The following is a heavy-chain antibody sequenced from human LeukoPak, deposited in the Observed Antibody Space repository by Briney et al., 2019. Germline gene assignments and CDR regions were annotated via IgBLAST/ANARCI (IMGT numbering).Heavy chain of an antibody. CDR1: GFTFSSYA. D-gene: IGHD6-13*01. V-gene: IGHV3-23*01. Sequence: PGGSLRLSCAASGFTFSSYAMSWVRQAPGKGLEWVSDISGGGFSTFYADSAKGRFTISRDNSKNTLYLQMSSLRAEDTAVYYCAKGPLYSSSWPSDYWGQGTLVTVSS. J-gene: IGHJ4*02. CDR3: AKGPLYSSSWPSDY. CDR2: ISGGGFST.